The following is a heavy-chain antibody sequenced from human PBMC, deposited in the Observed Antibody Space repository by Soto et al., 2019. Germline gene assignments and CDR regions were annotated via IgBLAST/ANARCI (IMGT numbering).Heavy chain of an antibody. CDR1: GGSISSYY. Sequence: QVQLQESGPGLVKPSETLSLTCTVSGGSISSYYWSWIRQPPGKGLEWIGYIYYSGSTNYNPSLKCRVTISVDTSKNQFSLKLRSVTAADTAVYYCARHPALTTPYYYYYMDVWGKGTTVTVSS. J-gene: IGHJ6*03. CDR2: IYYSGST. D-gene: IGHD4-17*01. V-gene: IGHV4-59*08. CDR3: ARHPALTTPYYYYYMDV.